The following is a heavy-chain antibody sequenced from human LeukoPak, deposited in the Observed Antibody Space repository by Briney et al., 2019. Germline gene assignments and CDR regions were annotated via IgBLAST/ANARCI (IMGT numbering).Heavy chain of an antibody. D-gene: IGHD3-22*01. V-gene: IGHV1-2*02. J-gene: IGHJ4*02. CDR3: ARGTMNLDS. CDR1: GYTFTGYY. CDR2: INPYSGDT. Sequence: ASVKVSCKASGYTFTGYYIHWVRQAPGQGLERMGWINPYSGDTAYAQKFQGRVTMTRDTSINTAYMELNRLKFDDTAVYYCARGTMNLDSWGQGTLVTVSS.